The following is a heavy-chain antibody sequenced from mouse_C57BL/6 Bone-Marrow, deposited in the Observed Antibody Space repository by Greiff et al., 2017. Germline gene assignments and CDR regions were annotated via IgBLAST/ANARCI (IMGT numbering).Heavy chain of an antibody. Sequence: EVQGVESGGGLVKPGGSLKLSCAASGFTFSDYGMHWVRQAPEKGLEWVAYISSGSSTIYYADTVKGRFTISRDNAMNTLFLQMTSRRSEDTARYYCARTGYYYGSSYPWYFDVWGTGNTVTVSA. V-gene: IGHV5-17*01. CDR1: GFTFSDYG. J-gene: IGHJ1*03. CDR3: ARTGYYYGSSYPWYFDV. CDR2: ISSGSSTI. D-gene: IGHD1-1*01.